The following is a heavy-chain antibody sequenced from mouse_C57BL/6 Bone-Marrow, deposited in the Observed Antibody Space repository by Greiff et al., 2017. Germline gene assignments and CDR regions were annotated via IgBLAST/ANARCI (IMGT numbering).Heavy chain of an antibody. Sequence: VKLMESGAELARPGASVKLSCKASGYTFTSYGISWVKQRTGQGLEWIGEIYPRSGNTYYNEKFKGKATLTADKSSSTAYMELRSLTSEDSAVYFCARRQVQLRQGYWGQGTTLTVSS. J-gene: IGHJ2*01. CDR2: IYPRSGNT. V-gene: IGHV1-81*01. CDR3: ARRQVQLRQGY. CDR1: GYTFTSYG. D-gene: IGHD3-2*02.